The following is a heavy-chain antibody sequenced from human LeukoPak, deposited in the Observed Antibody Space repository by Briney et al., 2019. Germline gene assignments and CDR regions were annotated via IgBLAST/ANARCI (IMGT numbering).Heavy chain of an antibody. D-gene: IGHD2-2*01. CDR2: IYYSGST. CDR1: GGSISSSSYY. J-gene: IGHJ4*02. CDR3: ARDSRGIVVVPAARGGFDY. V-gene: IGHV4-39*07. Sequence: SETLSLTCTVSGGSISSSSYYWGWIRQPPGKGLEWIGSIYYSGSTYYNPSLKSRVTISVDTSKNQFSLKLSSVTAADTAVYYCARDSRGIVVVPAARGGFDYWGQGTLVTVSS.